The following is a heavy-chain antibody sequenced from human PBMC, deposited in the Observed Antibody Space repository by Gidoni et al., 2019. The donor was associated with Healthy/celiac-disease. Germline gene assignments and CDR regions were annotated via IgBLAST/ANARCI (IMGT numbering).Heavy chain of an antibody. CDR3: AKDITFS. CDR2: ISYDGSNK. V-gene: IGHV3-30*18. Sequence: QVQLVESGGGVVQHGRSLRLSCAASGFTFSSYGMHWVRQAPGKGLEWVAVISYDGSNKYYADSVKGRFTISRDNSKNTLYLQMNSLRAEDTAVYYCAKDITFSWGQGTLVTVSS. J-gene: IGHJ4*02. CDR1: GFTFSSYG.